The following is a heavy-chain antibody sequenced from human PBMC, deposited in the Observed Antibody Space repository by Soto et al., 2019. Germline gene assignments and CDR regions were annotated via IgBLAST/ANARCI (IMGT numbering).Heavy chain of an antibody. CDR1: GYTFTGYY. CDR2: INPNSGGT. J-gene: IGHJ2*01. V-gene: IGHV1-2*04. CDR3: ARSRQLANWYFDL. D-gene: IGHD6-13*01. Sequence: QVQLVQSGAEVKKPGASVKVSCKASGYTFTGYYMHWVRQAPGQGLEWMGWINPNSGGTNYAQKFQGWVTMTRDRSISTAYMELSRLRSDDTAVYYCARSRQLANWYFDLWGRGTLVTVSS.